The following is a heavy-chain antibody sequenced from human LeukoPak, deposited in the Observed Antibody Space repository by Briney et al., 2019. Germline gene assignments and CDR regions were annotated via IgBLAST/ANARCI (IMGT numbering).Heavy chain of an antibody. CDR2: IKQDGSEK. D-gene: IGHD2-15*01. J-gene: IGHJ4*02. CDR3: AKDPYCRGGFCLIDY. V-gene: IGHV3-7*01. CDR1: GFTFSSYW. Sequence: GGSLRLSCAASGFTFSSYWMSWVRQAPGKGLEWVAQIKQDGSEKYYVDSVKGRFTVSRDNAKNSLYLQMNSLRAEDTAVYYCAKDPYCRGGFCLIDYWGQGTLVTVSS.